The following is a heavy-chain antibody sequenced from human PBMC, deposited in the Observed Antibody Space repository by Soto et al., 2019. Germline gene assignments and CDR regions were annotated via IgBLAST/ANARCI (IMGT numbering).Heavy chain of an antibody. D-gene: IGHD3-22*01. CDR1: GFTFSSYG. V-gene: IGHV3-33*01. CDR2: IWYDGSNK. CDR3: ASSPVNYYDSSGYLPY. J-gene: IGHJ4*02. Sequence: SLRLSCAASGFTFSSYGMHWVRQAPGKGLEWVAVIWYDGSNKYYADSVKGRFTISRDNSKNTLYLQMNSLRAEDTAVYYCASSPVNYYDSSGYLPYWGQGTLVTVSS.